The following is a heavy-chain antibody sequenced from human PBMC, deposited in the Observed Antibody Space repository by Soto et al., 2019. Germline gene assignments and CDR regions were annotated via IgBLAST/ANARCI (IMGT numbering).Heavy chain of an antibody. V-gene: IGHV1-69*13. J-gene: IGHJ6*02. CDR3: ASKTTDRIAARYGMDV. CDR2: IIPIFGTA. Sequence: VKVCWKGSRGAKGSYARSWVPQSNGKGLEWMGGIIPIFGTANYAQKFQGRVTITADESTSTAYMELSSLRSEDTAVYYCASKTTDRIAARYGMDVWGQGTTVTVSS. D-gene: IGHD6-25*01. CDR1: RGAKGSYA.